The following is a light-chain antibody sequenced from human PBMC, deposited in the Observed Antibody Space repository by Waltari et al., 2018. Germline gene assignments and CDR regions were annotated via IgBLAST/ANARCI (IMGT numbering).Light chain of an antibody. CDR2: SIN. V-gene: IGLV1-44*01. Sequence: QSVLTQPPSASGTPGQRVTISCSGSSSNIGSNTVNWNQQPPGTAPKLLIYSINQRPSGVPDRFSGSKSGTSASLAISGLQSEDEADYYCAAWDDSLNGLWVFGGGTKLTVL. CDR1: SSNIGSNT. J-gene: IGLJ3*02. CDR3: AAWDDSLNGLWV.